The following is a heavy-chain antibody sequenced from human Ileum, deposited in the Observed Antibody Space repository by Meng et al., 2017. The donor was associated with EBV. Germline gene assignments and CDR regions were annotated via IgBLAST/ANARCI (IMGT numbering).Heavy chain of an antibody. CDR2: IPHRGSS. CDR3: LRGSGCSV. D-gene: IGHD3-10*02. CDR1: CSYITNHNG. J-gene: IGHJ1*01. Sequence: QGELPESGTGLVKTSVTLSCTWSVSCSYITNHNGWAWVRKPPGKGLEWIGEIPHRGSSAYTPSLKSRVSMSIDKSKNQFSLKLTSVTAADTAVYHCLRGSGCSVWGQGTLVTVSS. V-gene: IGHV4-4*02.